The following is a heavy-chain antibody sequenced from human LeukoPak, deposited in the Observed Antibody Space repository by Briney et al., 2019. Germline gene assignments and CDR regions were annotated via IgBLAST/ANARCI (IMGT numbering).Heavy chain of an antibody. J-gene: IGHJ2*01. CDR2: INPSGGST. CDR3: ARDRYSYGYIQTNWYFDL. CDR1: GYTFTSYY. Sequence: GASVKVSCKASGYTFTSYYMHWVRQAPGQGLEWMGIINPSGGSTSYAQKFRGRVTMTRDTSTSTVYMELSSLRSEDTAVYYCARDRYSYGYIQTNWYFDLWGRGTLVTVSS. D-gene: IGHD5-18*01. V-gene: IGHV1-46*01.